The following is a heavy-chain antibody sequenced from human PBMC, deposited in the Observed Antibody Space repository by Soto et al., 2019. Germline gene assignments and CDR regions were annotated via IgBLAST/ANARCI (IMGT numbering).Heavy chain of an antibody. Sequence: QVQLVQSGAEVKKPGSSVKVSCKASGGTFSSYTISWVRQAPGQGLEWMGRIIPILGIANYAQKFQGRVTITAGKSTSTAYMELSSLRSEDTAVYYCASDPPGVVAAGYWGQGTLVTVSS. J-gene: IGHJ4*02. D-gene: IGHD2-15*01. V-gene: IGHV1-69*02. CDR2: IIPILGIA. CDR1: GGTFSSYT. CDR3: ASDPPGVVAAGY.